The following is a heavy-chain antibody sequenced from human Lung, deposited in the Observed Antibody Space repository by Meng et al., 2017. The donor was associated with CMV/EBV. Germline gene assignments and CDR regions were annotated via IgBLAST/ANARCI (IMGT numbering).Heavy chain of an antibody. J-gene: IGHJ6*01. V-gene: IGHV1-69*10. CDR3: ARSRVLSSSPSRPPTYGMDV. CDR1: GATSSSYV. Sequence: SVXVSXKASGATSSSYVISWVRQAPGQGLEWMGGIIPILGRANYGQKFQARVTITADKSTSTAHMELSSLRSEDTAVYYCARSRVLSSSPSRPPTYGMDVWGQGNXVTCAS. CDR2: IIPILGRA. D-gene: IGHD2-2*01.